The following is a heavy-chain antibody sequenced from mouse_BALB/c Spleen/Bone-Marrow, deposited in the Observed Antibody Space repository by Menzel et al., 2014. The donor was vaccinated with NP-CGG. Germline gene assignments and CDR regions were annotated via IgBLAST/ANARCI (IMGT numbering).Heavy chain of an antibody. J-gene: IGHJ2*01. CDR3: ARWDYRYDY. V-gene: IGHV14-3*02. CDR1: GFSIKDTY. Sequence: DVKLVESGAELVKPGASVKLSCTASGFSIKDTYMHWVKQRPEQGLEWIGRIDPANGNTKYDPKFQGKATITADTSSNTAYLHLSSLTPEDTAVYYCARWDYRYDYWGQGTTLTVSS. CDR2: IDPANGNT. D-gene: IGHD2-14*01.